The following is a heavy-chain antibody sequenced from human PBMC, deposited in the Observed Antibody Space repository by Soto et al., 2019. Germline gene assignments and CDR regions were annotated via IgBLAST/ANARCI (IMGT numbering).Heavy chain of an antibody. J-gene: IGHJ4*02. CDR1: GYTFTSYA. CDR2: INAGNGNT. Sequence: ASVKVSCKASGYTFTSYAMHWVRQAPGQRLEWMGWINAGNGNTKYSQKFQGRVTITRDTSASTAYMELSSLRSEDTAVYYCARSIVVVTALDYWGRGTLGTVSS. CDR3: ARSIVVVTALDY. D-gene: IGHD2-21*02. V-gene: IGHV1-3*01.